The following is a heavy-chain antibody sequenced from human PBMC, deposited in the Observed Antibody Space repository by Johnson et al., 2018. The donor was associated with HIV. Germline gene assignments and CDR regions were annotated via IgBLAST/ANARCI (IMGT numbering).Heavy chain of an antibody. CDR2: ISYDGSNK. Sequence: QVQLVESGGGVVQPGRSLRLSCVVSGFTFSSYTMHWVRQAPGKGLEWVAVISYDGSNKYFADSVKGRFTISRDNSNNTLYLQMSSLRAEDTAVYYCARGGIIHDAFDIWGQGTMVTVSS. J-gene: IGHJ3*02. CDR1: GFTFSSYT. CDR3: ARGGIIHDAFDI. V-gene: IGHV3-30*04. D-gene: IGHD1-1*01.